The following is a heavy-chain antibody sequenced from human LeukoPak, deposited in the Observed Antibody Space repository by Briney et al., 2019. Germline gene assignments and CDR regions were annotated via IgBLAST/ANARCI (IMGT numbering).Heavy chain of an antibody. J-gene: IGHJ4*02. CDR1: GFTFSSYA. Sequence: GGSLRLSCAASGFTFSSYAMSWVRQAPGKGLEWVTAISGSGGSTYYADSVKGRFTISRDNSKNTLYLQMNSLRAEDTAVYYCANGVPGDSSGFYYFDYWGQGTLVTVSS. CDR2: ISGSGGST. V-gene: IGHV3-23*01. CDR3: ANGVPGDSSGFYYFDY. D-gene: IGHD3-22*01.